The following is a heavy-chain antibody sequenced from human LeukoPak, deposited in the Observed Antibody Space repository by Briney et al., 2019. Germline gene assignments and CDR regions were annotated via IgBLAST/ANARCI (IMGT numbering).Heavy chain of an antibody. J-gene: IGHJ6*03. Sequence: SETLSLTCTVSGGPISSYYWSWIRQPPGKGLEWIGYIYYSGSTNYNPSLKRRVTISVDTSKNQFSLKLSSVTAADTAVYYCARVPRLGYCSGGSCYGLGRYYYYYYMDVWGKGTTVTVSS. CDR2: IYYSGST. CDR1: GGPISSYY. D-gene: IGHD2-15*01. V-gene: IGHV4-59*01. CDR3: ARVPRLGYCSGGSCYGLGRYYYYYYMDV.